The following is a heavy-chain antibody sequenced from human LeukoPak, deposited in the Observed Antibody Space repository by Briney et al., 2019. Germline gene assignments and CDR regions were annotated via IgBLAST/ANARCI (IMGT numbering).Heavy chain of an antibody. CDR1: GFTFDKAW. V-gene: IGHV3-15*01. Sequence: PGGSLRLSCAASGFTFDKAWMTWVRQAPGKGLEWVGRIKSKIHGGTIDYAAPVKGRFTISRDDSENTVYLQMNSLRAEDTAVYYCAKRPGIAAAGTALDYWGQGTLVTVSS. CDR3: AKRPGIAAAGTALDY. J-gene: IGHJ4*02. D-gene: IGHD6-13*01. CDR2: IKSKIHGGTI.